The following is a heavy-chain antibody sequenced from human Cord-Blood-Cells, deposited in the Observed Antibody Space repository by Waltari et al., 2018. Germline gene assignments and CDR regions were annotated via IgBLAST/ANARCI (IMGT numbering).Heavy chain of an antibody. D-gene: IGHD4-4*01. CDR1: GGSFSGYY. Sequence: QVQLQQWGAGLLKPSETLSLTCAVYGGSFSGYYWSWIRQPPGKGLEWIGEINHSGSTNYNPSLKSRVTTSVDTSKNQFSLKLSSVTAADTAVYYCARGINDYSNYYFDYWGQGTLVTVSS. J-gene: IGHJ4*02. V-gene: IGHV4-34*01. CDR2: INHSGST. CDR3: ARGINDYSNYYFDY.